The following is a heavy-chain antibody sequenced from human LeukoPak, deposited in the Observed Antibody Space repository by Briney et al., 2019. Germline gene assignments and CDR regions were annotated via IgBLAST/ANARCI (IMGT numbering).Heavy chain of an antibody. D-gene: IGHD3-10*01. CDR1: GYTFTSYG. CDR2: ISAYNGNT. CDR3: ARDSDPAYGSGSPPDY. V-gene: IGHV1-18*01. J-gene: IGHJ4*02. Sequence: ASVKVSCKASGYTFTSYGISWVRQAPGQGLEWMGWISAYNGNTNYAQKLQGRVTMTTDTSTSTAYMELRSLRSDDTAVYYCARDSDPAYGSGSPPDYWGQGTLVTVSS.